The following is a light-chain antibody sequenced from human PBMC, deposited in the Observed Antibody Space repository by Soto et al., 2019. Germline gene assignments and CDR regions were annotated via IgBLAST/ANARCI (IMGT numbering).Light chain of an antibody. Sequence: EIVVTQSPATLSLSPGEIASLSCIASQSVSSSYLAWYQQKPGQAPRLLIYGASSRATGIPGRFSGSGSGTDFTLTISRLEPEDFAVYYCQQYGRSPFTFGPGTKVDIK. CDR2: GAS. V-gene: IGKV3-20*01. CDR1: QSVSSSY. CDR3: QQYGRSPFT. J-gene: IGKJ3*01.